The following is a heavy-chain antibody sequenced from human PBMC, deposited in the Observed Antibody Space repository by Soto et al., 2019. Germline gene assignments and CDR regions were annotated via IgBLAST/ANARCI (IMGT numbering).Heavy chain of an antibody. CDR3: AKKVSGPLWTGNWFDP. CDR1: GFTFSSYA. D-gene: IGHD3-10*01. Sequence: GGSLRLSCAASGFTFSSYAMSWVRQAPGKGLEWVSAISGSGGSAYYADSVKGRFTISRDNSKNTLYLQMNSLRAEDTAVYYWAKKVSGPLWTGNWFDPWGQGTLVPVSS. J-gene: IGHJ5*02. V-gene: IGHV3-23*01. CDR2: ISGSGGSA.